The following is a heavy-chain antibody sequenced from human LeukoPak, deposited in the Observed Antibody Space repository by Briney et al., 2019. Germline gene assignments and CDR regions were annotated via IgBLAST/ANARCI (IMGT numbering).Heavy chain of an antibody. D-gene: IGHD3-16*02. Sequence: SETLSLTCTVSGGSISSSSYYWGWIRQPPGKGLEWIGSIYYSGSTYYNPSLKSRVTISVDTSKNQFSLKLSSVTAADTAVYYCARGKDYLWGSYRYLNWFDPWGQGTLVTVSS. CDR3: ARGKDYLWGSYRYLNWFDP. J-gene: IGHJ5*02. V-gene: IGHV4-39*07. CDR1: GGSISSSSYY. CDR2: IYYSGST.